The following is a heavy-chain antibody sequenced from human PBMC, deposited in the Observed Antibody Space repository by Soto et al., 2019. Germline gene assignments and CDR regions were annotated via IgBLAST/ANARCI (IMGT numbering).Heavy chain of an antibody. J-gene: IGHJ6*02. D-gene: IGHD6-13*01. CDR2: IYWDDDK. V-gene: IGHV2-5*02. Sequence: QITLKESGPTLVKPTPTLTLTCTFSGFSLTTSGVGVGWIRQPPGKALEWLALIYWDDDKRYSPSLKSRLTITKDTSKNQVVRKMTNMDPVDTATYDCAHRMAAARGMDVWGQGTTVTVSS. CDR1: GFSLTTSGVG. CDR3: AHRMAAARGMDV.